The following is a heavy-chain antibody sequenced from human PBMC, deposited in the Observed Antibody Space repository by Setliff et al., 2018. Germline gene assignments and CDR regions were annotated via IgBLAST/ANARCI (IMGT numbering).Heavy chain of an antibody. CDR2: IGHTGSI. CDR3: ARDLGHGGDSDY. D-gene: IGHD2-21*02. J-gene: IGHJ4*02. Sequence: PSETLSLTCTVSGYSISSGYLWGWIRQPPGKGLEWVGNIGHTGSINYNPSLKSRLTISRDTSKNQVSLKLNSVTATDTAVYYCARDLGHGGDSDYWGQGILGTVSS. V-gene: IGHV4-38-2*02. CDR1: GYSISSGYL.